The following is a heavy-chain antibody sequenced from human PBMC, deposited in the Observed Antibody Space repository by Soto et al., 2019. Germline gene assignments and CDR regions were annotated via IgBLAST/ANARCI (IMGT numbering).Heavy chain of an antibody. D-gene: IGHD6-19*01. CDR3: ARVLRLAVAGYYYSIMDV. Sequence: PGGSLRLSCAASGFSFSSYWMSWVRQAPGKGLEWVAIIKQVGGEKYYMDSVKGRFTVSRDDANNSLYLQMNSLRVEDTAVYYCARVLRLAVAGYYYSIMDVWGQGTTVTVSS. V-gene: IGHV3-7*01. J-gene: IGHJ6*02. CDR1: GFSFSSYW. CDR2: IKQVGGEK.